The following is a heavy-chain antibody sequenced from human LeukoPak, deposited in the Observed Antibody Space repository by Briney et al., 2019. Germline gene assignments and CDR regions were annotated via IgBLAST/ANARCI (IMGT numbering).Heavy chain of an antibody. V-gene: IGHV3-11*04. D-gene: IGHD1-1*01. CDR3: ARAGTTIGGGYWFDP. CDR2: ISSSGSTI. Sequence: GGSLRLSCAASGFTFSDYYMSWIRQAPGKGLEWVSYISSSGSTIYYADFVKGRFTISRDNPKKTLYLQMNSLRAEDTAVYYCARAGTTIGGGYWFDPWGQGTLVTVSS. J-gene: IGHJ5*02. CDR1: GFTFSDYY.